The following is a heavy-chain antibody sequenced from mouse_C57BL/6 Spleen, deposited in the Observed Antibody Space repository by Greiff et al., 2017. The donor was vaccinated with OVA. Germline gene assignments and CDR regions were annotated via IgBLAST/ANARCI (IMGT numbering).Heavy chain of an antibody. Sequence: QVQLKQPGAELVKPGASVKLSCKASGYTFTSYWITWVQQRPGQGLEWIGDIYPGSGSTNYNEKFKSKGTLTIDTSSSTAYMQLSSLTSEDSAVYYCARAYYSNYEEDDYWGQGTTLTVSS. D-gene: IGHD2-5*01. J-gene: IGHJ2*01. CDR2: IYPGSGST. V-gene: IGHV1-55*01. CDR1: GYTFTSYW. CDR3: ARAYYSNYEEDDY.